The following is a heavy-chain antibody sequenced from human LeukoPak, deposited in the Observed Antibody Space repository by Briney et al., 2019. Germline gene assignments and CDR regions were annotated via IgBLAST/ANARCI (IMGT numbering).Heavy chain of an antibody. J-gene: IGHJ4*02. Sequence: ASVKVSCKASGYTFTSYYMHWVRQAPGQGLEWMGWINPNSGGTNYAQRFQGRVTMTRDTSISTAYMELSRLRSDDTAVYYCARAQLRWLHLYYFDYWGQGTLVTVSS. CDR3: ARAQLRWLHLYYFDY. CDR1: GYTFTSYY. CDR2: INPNSGGT. V-gene: IGHV1-2*02. D-gene: IGHD5-24*01.